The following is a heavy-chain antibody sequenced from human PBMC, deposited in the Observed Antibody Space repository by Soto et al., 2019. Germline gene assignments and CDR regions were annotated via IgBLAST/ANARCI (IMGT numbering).Heavy chain of an antibody. Sequence: ETLSLTCAVYGGSFSGYYWSWIRQPPGKGLEWIGEINHSGSTNYNPSLKSRVTISVDTSKNQFSLKLSSVTAADTAVYYCARVGLATYYYYYGMDVWGQGTTVTVSS. CDR2: INHSGST. V-gene: IGHV4-34*01. CDR3: ARVGLATYYYYYGMDV. CDR1: GGSFSGYY. J-gene: IGHJ6*02. D-gene: IGHD5-12*01.